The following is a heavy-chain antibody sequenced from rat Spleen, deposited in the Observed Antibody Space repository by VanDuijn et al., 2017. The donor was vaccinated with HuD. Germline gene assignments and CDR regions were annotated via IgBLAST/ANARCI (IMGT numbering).Heavy chain of an antibody. CDR3: AAAGTRVSRFAY. CDR2: ISVSGGST. D-gene: IGHD1-4*01. J-gene: IGHJ3*01. CDR1: GFTFSNFG. V-gene: IGHV5-19*01. Sequence: EVQLVESGGGSVQPGRSLKLSCAASGFTFSNFGMHWIRQAPTKGLEWVASISVSGGSTYYRDSVKGRFTLSRENSKSTLYLQMDSLRSEDTATYYCAAAGTRVSRFAYWGQGTLVTVSS.